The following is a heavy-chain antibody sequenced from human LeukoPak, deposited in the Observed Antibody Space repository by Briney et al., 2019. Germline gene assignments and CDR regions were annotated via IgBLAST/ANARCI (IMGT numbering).Heavy chain of an antibody. CDR2: INPNSGGT. V-gene: IGHV1-2*04. CDR3: AKFWSGYYTD. J-gene: IGHJ4*02. Sequence: ASVKVSCKASGYTFTGYCMHWVRQAPGQGLEWMGWINPNSGGTNYAQKFQGWVTMTRDTSISTAYMELSRLTSEDTAVYFCAKFWSGYYTDWGQGTLVSVS. D-gene: IGHD3-3*01. CDR1: GYTFTGYC.